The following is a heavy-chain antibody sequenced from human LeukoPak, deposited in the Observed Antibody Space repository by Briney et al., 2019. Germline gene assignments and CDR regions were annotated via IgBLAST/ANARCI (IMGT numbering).Heavy chain of an antibody. Sequence: GGSLRLSCAGSGFTFSSYAMSWVRQAPGKGLEWVSVIYSGGSTYYADSVKGRFTISRDNSKNTLYLQMNSLRAEDTAVYYCATAPGGYCSGGSCVKNWGQGTLVTVSS. J-gene: IGHJ4*02. CDR1: GFTFSSYA. CDR3: ATAPGGYCSGGSCVKN. CDR2: IYSGGST. V-gene: IGHV3-53*01. D-gene: IGHD2-15*01.